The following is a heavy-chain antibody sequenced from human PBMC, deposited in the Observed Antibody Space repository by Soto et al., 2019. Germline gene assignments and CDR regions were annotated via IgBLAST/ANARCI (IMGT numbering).Heavy chain of an antibody. D-gene: IGHD2-15*01. J-gene: IGHJ3*02. Sequence: SETRSLTCTVSGGSISTSSYYLGWIRQPPGKGLEWIGSIYYSGSTYYNPSLKSRVTISVDTSKNQFSLKLSSVTAADTAVYYCARRAHRGGYCSRRSCYRLDIDICGQGTMVTLSS. CDR2: IYYSGST. V-gene: IGHV4-39*01. CDR3: ARRAHRGGYCSRRSCYRLDIDI. CDR1: GGSISTSSYY.